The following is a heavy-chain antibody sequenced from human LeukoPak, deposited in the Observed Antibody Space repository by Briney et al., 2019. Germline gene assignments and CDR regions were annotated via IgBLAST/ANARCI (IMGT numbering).Heavy chain of an antibody. CDR3: PHRHNLGVTDPVVTFDS. D-gene: IGHD2-21*02. CDR2: IFWDDNE. J-gene: IGHJ5*01. V-gene: IGHV2-5*02. Sequence: SGPTLVNPTQTLTLTCTFSGFSLSTGGMGVGWIRQPPGKALEWLAFIFWDDNEHYSPSLKNRLTITKDTSKNQVILTMTNMDPVDTATYYCPHRHNLGVTDPVVTFDSWGQGTLVTVSS. CDR1: GFSLSTGGMG.